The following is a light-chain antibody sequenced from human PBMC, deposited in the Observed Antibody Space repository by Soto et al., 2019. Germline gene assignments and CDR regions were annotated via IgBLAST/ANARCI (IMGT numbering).Light chain of an antibody. CDR2: AAS. Sequence: AIRMTQSPSSFSASTGDRVTITCRASQGISSYLAWYQQKPGKAPKLLIYAASTLQSGVPSRFSGSGSGTDFTLTISCLQTEDFATYYCHQYYSQPLTFGGETTVAIK. J-gene: IGKJ4*01. CDR3: HQYYSQPLT. V-gene: IGKV1-8*01. CDR1: QGISSY.